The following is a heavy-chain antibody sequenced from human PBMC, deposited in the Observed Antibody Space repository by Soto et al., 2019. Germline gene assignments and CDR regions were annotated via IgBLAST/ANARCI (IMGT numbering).Heavy chain of an antibody. CDR2: VYHTGRT. Sequence: PSETLSLTCTVSGGSFKSGSYSWSWIRQPPGKGLEWIGYVYHTGRTSYNHSLKSRVTMSLDTSKNQFSLKLRSVTAADTAVFYCARYAGSSWFDYWGQGTPVTVSS. CDR1: GGSFKSGSYS. CDR3: ARYAGSSWFDY. V-gene: IGHV4-61*01. J-gene: IGHJ4*02. D-gene: IGHD6-13*01.